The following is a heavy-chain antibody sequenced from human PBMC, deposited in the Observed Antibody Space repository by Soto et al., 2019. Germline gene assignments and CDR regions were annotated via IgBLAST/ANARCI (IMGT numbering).Heavy chain of an antibody. CDR2: MYNSGTT. CDR1: GGSITNNNYY. V-gene: IGHV4-30-4*01. Sequence: SETLSLTCTVCGGSITNNNYYWSWIRQPPGKGLEWIGHMYNSGTTYSNPSLKGRVTISGDTSKNQFSLNLSSVTAADTAVYYCARGPTSDKVDYWGQGTLVTVSS. CDR3: ARGPTSDKVDY. J-gene: IGHJ4*02.